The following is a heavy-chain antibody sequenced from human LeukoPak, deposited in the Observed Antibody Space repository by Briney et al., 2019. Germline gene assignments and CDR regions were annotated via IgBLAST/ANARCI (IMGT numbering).Heavy chain of an antibody. D-gene: IGHD6-6*01. CDR3: AKLTYSSSSGYYFDY. V-gene: IGHV3-23*01. CDR2: ISGRGGTT. Sequence: GGSLRLSCAASGFTFSSYAMSWVRQASGKGLEWVSTISGRGGTTSYADSVKGRFTISRDNSKNTLYLQMNSLRAEDTAVYYCAKLTYSSSSGYYFDYWGQGTLVTVSS. J-gene: IGHJ4*02. CDR1: GFTFSSYA.